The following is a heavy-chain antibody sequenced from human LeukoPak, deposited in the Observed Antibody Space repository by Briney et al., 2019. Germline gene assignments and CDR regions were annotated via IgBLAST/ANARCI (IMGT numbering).Heavy chain of an antibody. CDR3: ARDGYTRGSWFDP. CDR1: GGTFSSYA. J-gene: IGHJ5*02. Sequence: SVKVSCKASGGTFSSYAISWVRQAPGQGLEWMGGIIPIFGTANYAQKFQGRVTITTDESTSTAYMELSSLRSEDTAVYYCARDGYTRGSWFDPWGQGTLVTVSS. V-gene: IGHV1-69*05. D-gene: IGHD5-24*01. CDR2: IIPIFGTA.